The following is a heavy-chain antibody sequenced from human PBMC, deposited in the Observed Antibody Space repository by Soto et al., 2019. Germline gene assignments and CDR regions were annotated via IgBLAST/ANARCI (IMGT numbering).Heavy chain of an antibody. CDR3: ARVPSP. Sequence: ASETLSLTCTVSGGSISSYYWSWIRQPPGKGLEWIGYIYYSGSTNYNPYLKSRVTITVDTSKNQYSLKLKSVTAADTAVYYCARVPSPWGQGTLVTVSS. CDR1: GGSISSYY. V-gene: IGHV4-59*12. J-gene: IGHJ5*02. CDR2: IYYSGST.